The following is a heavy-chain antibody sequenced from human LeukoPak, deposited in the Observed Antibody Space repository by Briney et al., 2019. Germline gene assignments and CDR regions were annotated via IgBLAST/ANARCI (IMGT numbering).Heavy chain of an antibody. CDR3: APTGITIFGPLDY. V-gene: IGHV3-23*01. Sequence: GGSLRLSCAASGFTFSSYAMSWVRQAPGKGLEWVSAISGSGGSTYYADSVKGRFTIPRDNSKNTLYLQMNSLRAEDTAVYYCAPTGITIFGPLDYWGQGTLVTVSS. J-gene: IGHJ4*02. D-gene: IGHD3-3*01. CDR2: ISGSGGST. CDR1: GFTFSSYA.